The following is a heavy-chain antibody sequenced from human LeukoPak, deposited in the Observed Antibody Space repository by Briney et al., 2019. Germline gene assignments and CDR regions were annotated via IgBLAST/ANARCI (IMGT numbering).Heavy chain of an antibody. CDR2: LDPEDGET. Sequence: ASVKVSCKLSGSTLTEFSIHWVLQAHGKGLEWLGGLDPEDGETILSQKFQDRVALTADTSTSTAYMDMSRLRSEDTAVYFCVRGRTGSIATAGRYWGRGTLVTVSS. D-gene: IGHD6-6*01. J-gene: IGHJ4*02. CDR1: GSTLTEFS. CDR3: VRGRTGSIATAGRY. V-gene: IGHV1-24*01.